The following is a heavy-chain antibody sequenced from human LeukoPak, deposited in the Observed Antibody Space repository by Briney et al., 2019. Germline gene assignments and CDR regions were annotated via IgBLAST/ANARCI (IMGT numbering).Heavy chain of an antibody. Sequence: GGSLRLSCTASGFTFGDYAMSWFRQAPGKGLEWVGFIRSKAYGGTTGYAASVKDRFTISRDDSKSIAYLQMNSLKTEDTAVYYCARVGELWLYYFDYWGQGTLVTVSS. CDR2: IRSKAYGGTT. V-gene: IGHV3-49*03. D-gene: IGHD5-18*01. CDR1: GFTFGDYA. CDR3: ARVGELWLYYFDY. J-gene: IGHJ4*02.